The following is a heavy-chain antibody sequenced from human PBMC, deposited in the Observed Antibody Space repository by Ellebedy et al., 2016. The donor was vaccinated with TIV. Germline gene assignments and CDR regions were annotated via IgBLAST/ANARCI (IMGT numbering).Heavy chain of an antibody. Sequence: GGSLRLXXVVSGITFSSYTMNWVRQAPGKGLEWVSSISSDENYIYYRDSLKGRFTISRDNAKKSLYLQMNSLGAEDTAVYYCATYPVSYYFDGPFEYWGLGALVTVSS. V-gene: IGHV3-21*01. J-gene: IGHJ4*02. CDR1: GITFSSYT. CDR3: ATYPVSYYFDGPFEY. D-gene: IGHD3-22*01. CDR2: ISSDENYI.